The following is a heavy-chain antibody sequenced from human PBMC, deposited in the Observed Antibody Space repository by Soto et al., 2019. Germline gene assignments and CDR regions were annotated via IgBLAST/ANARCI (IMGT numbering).Heavy chain of an antibody. Sequence: GASVKVSCKASGGTFSSYAISWVRQAPGQGLEWMGGIIPIFGTANYAQKFQGRVTITADESTSTAYMELSSLRSEDTAVYYCARDLGTAMTTGYYYGMDVWGQGTTVTVSS. J-gene: IGHJ6*02. CDR3: ARDLGTAMTTGYYYGMDV. D-gene: IGHD5-18*01. V-gene: IGHV1-69*13. CDR2: IIPIFGTA. CDR1: GGTFSSYA.